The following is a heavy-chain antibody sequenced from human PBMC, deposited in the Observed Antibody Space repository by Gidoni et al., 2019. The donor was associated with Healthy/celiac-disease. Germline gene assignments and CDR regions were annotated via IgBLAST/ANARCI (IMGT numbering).Heavy chain of an antibody. CDR3: ARTTVTTQDYYYGMDV. CDR2: IFSNDEK. Sequence: QVTLKESGPVLVTPTETLTLTCTVSGFSLSNARMGVSWIRQPPGKALEWLAHIFSNDEKSYSTSLKSRLTISKDTSKSQVVLTMTNMDPVDTATYYCARTTVTTQDYYYGMDVWGQGTTVTVSS. J-gene: IGHJ6*02. CDR1: GFSLSNARMG. V-gene: IGHV2-26*01. D-gene: IGHD4-17*01.